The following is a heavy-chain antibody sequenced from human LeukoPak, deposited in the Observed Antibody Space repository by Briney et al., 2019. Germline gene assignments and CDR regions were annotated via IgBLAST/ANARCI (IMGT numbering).Heavy chain of an antibody. CDR3: AGGFGELKDYYYYGMDV. J-gene: IGHJ6*02. Sequence: GASVKVSCKASGYTFTGYYIHWVRQAPGQGLEWMGWISPNSGGTNCAQMFQGRVTITADNSTSTAYMELSSLRSDDTALYYCAGGFGELKDYYYYGMDVWGQGTTVTVSS. CDR2: ISPNSGGT. D-gene: IGHD3-10*01. V-gene: IGHV1-2*02. CDR1: GYTFTGYY.